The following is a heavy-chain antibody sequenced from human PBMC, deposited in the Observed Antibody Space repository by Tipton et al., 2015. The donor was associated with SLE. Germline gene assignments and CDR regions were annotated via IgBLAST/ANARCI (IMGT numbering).Heavy chain of an antibody. Sequence: TLSLTCAVYGGSFSGYYWSWIRQPPGKGLEWIGEINHSGSTNYNPSLKSRVTISVDTSKNQFSLKLSPVTAADTAVYYCARGQGSSSWFRGYWYLDLWGRGTLVPLST. CDR1: GGSFSGYY. CDR2: INHSGST. J-gene: IGHJ2*01. V-gene: IGHV4-34*01. D-gene: IGHD6-13*01. CDR3: ARGQGSSSWFRGYWYLDL.